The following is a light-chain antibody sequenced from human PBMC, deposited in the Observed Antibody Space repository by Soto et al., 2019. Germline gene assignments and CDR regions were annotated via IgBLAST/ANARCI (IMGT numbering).Light chain of an antibody. J-gene: IGLJ1*01. V-gene: IGLV2-14*01. CDR3: GSYTSSSTLYV. Sequence: QSALTQPASVSGSPRQSITISCTGASSDVGSYTYVSWYQQHPGKAPKLMIYEVNNRPSGVSNRFSGSKSGNTASLTISGLQAEDEADYYCGSYTSSSTLYVFGTGTKVTVL. CDR2: EVN. CDR1: SSDVGSYTY.